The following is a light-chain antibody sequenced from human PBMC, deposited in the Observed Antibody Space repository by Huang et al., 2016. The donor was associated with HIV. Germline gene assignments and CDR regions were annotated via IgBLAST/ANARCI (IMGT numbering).Light chain of an antibody. CDR1: QSVSSN. V-gene: IGKV3-15*01. CDR3: QQYKNWPPFT. Sequence: EIVMTQSPATLSVSPGERATLSCRASQSVSSNLAWYQQKPGQAPRLLIYGASTRATSIPARFSGSGSGTEFTLTISSLQSEDFAVYYCQQYKNWPPFTFGPGTKVDIK. J-gene: IGKJ3*01. CDR2: GAS.